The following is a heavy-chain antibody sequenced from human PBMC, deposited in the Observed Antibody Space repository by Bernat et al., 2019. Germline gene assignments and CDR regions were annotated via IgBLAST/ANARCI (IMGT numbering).Heavy chain of an antibody. CDR1: GGSISSSNW. J-gene: IGHJ5*02. D-gene: IGHD3-10*01. Sequence: QVQLQESGPGLVKPSGTLSLTCAVSGGSISSSNWWSWVRQPPGKGLEWIGEIYHSGSTNYNPSLKSRVTISVDKSKNQFSLKLSSVTAADTAVYYCARLLLWFGESSRPRGWFDPWGQGTLVTVSS. CDR3: ARLLLWFGESSRPRGWFDP. CDR2: IYHSGST. V-gene: IGHV4-4*02.